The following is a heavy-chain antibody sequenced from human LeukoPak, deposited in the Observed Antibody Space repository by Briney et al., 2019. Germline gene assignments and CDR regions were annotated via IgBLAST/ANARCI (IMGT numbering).Heavy chain of an antibody. J-gene: IGHJ5*02. V-gene: IGHV4-59*01. D-gene: IGHD1-26*01. CDR3: ARDDRVSGTFLRWFDP. CDR1: GDSISSYY. CDR2: IYYSGST. Sequence: SETLSLTCIVSGDSISSYYWSWIRQPPGKGLEWIGYIYYSGSTNYNPSLKSRVTISVETSKNQFSLKLSSVTAADTAVYYCARDDRVSGTFLRWFDPWGQGTLVTVSS.